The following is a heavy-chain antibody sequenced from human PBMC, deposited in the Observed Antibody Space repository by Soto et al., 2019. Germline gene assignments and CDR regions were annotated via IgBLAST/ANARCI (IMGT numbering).Heavy chain of an antibody. CDR1: GYTLTELS. Sequence: ASVKVSCKVSGYTLTELSMHWVQQAPGKGLEWMGGFDPEDGETIYAQKFQGRVTMTEDTSTDTAYMELSSLRSEDTAVYYCATDASIWFGDIPAAAFDIWGQGTMVTVSS. CDR2: FDPEDGET. D-gene: IGHD3-10*01. J-gene: IGHJ3*02. CDR3: ATDASIWFGDIPAAAFDI. V-gene: IGHV1-24*01.